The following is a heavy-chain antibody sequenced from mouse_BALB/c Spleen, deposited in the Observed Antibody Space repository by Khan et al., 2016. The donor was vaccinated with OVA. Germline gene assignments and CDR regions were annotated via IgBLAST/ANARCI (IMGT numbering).Heavy chain of an antibody. V-gene: IGHV5-6-5*01. CDR3: AREAYRYDEYYFDY. D-gene: IGHD2-14*01. CDR2: ISSGGRT. CDR1: GFTFSSYV. Sequence: EVELVESGGDLVKPGGSLKLSCAASGFTFSSYVMSWVRQTPEKRLEWVASISSGGRTYYPDSVKGRFTISRENARNILYLQMRRLRSEDTAMSYCAREAYRYDEYYFDYWGQGTTLTVSS. J-gene: IGHJ2*01.